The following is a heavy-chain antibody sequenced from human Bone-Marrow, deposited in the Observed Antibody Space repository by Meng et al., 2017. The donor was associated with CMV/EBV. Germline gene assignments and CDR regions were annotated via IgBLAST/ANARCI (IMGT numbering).Heavy chain of an antibody. V-gene: IGHV1-8*03. CDR2: INPNSGNT. CDR3: AIGSRTSMATCCYSRLDA. CDR1: GYTFTSYA. J-gene: IGHJ6*02. Sequence: ASVKVSCKASGYTFTSYAINWVRQATGQGLEWMGWINPNSGNTSYAQKFQGRVTITGDTSTSTAYMELSSLRSEDTAVYYCAIGSRTSMATCCYSRLDAWGQGTTVTVSS. D-gene: IGHD5-18*01.